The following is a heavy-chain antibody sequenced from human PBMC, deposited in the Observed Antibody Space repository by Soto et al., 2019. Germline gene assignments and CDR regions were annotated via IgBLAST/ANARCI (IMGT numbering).Heavy chain of an antibody. J-gene: IGHJ4*02. D-gene: IGHD5-12*01. Sequence: PGGSLRLSCAASGFTFSSYAMHWVRQAPGKGLEWVAVISYDGSNKYYADSVKGRFTISRDNSKNTLYLQMNSLRAEDTAVYYCARDRVGGYPFDYWGQGTLVTVSS. CDR3: ARDRVGGYPFDY. V-gene: IGHV3-30-3*01. CDR1: GFTFSSYA. CDR2: ISYDGSNK.